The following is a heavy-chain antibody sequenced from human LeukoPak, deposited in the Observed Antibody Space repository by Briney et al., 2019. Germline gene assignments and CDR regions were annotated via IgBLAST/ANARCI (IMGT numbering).Heavy chain of an antibody. D-gene: IGHD5-18*01. J-gene: IGHJ4*02. Sequence: ASVKVSCKASGYTFTGYYMHWVRQAPGQGLEWMGWINPNSGGTNYAQNFQGRITMTRGNSLNPAYIELNRLSSHGPAVLYRARARNVDTAMVILGYWGQGTLVTVSS. CDR3: ARARNVDTAMVILGY. CDR1: GYTFTGYY. V-gene: IGHV1-2*02. CDR2: INPNSGGT.